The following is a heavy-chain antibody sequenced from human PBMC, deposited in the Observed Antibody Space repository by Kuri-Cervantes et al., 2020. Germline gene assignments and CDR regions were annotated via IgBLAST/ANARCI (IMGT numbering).Heavy chain of an antibody. D-gene: IGHD3-10*01. CDR3: ARAKVTMVRGVIRYFDY. CDR1: GGSISSSSYY. J-gene: IGHJ4*02. V-gene: IGHV4-39*07. CDR2: IYYSGST. Sequence: ESLKISCTVSGGSISSSSYYWGWIRQPPGKGLEWIGSIYYSGSTNYNPSHKSRVTISVDTSKNQFSLKLSSVTAADTAVYYCARAKVTMVRGVIRYFDYWGQGTLVTVSS.